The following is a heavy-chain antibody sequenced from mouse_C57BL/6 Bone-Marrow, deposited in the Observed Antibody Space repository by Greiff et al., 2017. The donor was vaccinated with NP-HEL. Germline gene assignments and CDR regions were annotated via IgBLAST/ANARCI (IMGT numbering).Heavy chain of an antibody. Sequence: EVQLLESGGDLVKPGASLKLSCAASGYTFSSYGMSWVRQTPDQRLEWVATIYSGGGYTYYPDNVKGRFTLSRDNAKNTLYLQMSSLKSEDTAMYYCSSHYSPYYYAMDYGGRGTSVTVSA. CDR3: SSHYSPYYYAMDY. D-gene: IGHD2-12*01. V-gene: IGHV5-6*01. J-gene: IGHJ4*01. CDR1: GYTFSSYG. CDR2: IYSGGGYT.